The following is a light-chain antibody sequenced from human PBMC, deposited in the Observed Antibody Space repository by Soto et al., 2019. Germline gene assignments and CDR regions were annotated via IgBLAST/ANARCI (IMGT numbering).Light chain of an antibody. Sequence: EIVLTQSPATLAVSPGERATLYCRARQSVSSKLAWYQQKPGQAPRFLIYGTSTRATGIPARFSGSGFGTEFTLTISSLQSEDFAVYYCQQYNSWPGTVGGGTNVEIK. CDR2: GTS. CDR3: QQYNSWPGT. CDR1: QSVSSK. J-gene: IGKJ4*01. V-gene: IGKV3D-15*01.